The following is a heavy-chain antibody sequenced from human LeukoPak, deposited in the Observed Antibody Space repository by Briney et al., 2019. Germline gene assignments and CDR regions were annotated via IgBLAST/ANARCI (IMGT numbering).Heavy chain of an antibody. Sequence: GGSLRLSSAASGFTFSDYYMSWIRQAPGKGLERVSYISSSGSTIYYADSVKGRFTISRDNAKNSLYLQMNSLRAEDTAVYYCARENGYCSGGSCYFDYWGQGTLVTVSS. D-gene: IGHD2-15*01. J-gene: IGHJ4*02. V-gene: IGHV3-11*01. CDR2: ISSSGSTI. CDR1: GFTFSDYY. CDR3: ARENGYCSGGSCYFDY.